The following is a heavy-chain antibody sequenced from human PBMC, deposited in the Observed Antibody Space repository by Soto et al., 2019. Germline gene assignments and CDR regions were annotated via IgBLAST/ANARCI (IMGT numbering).Heavy chain of an antibody. CDR1: GFTFSSYS. D-gene: IGHD6-13*01. Sequence: VGSLRLSCAASGFTFSSYSMNWVRQAPGKGLEWVSSISSSSSYIYYADSVKGRFTISRDNAKNSLYLQMNSLRAEDTAVYYCARSQQLAPYYYYYYGMDVWGQGTTVTVSS. CDR2: ISSSSSYI. CDR3: ARSQQLAPYYYYYYGMDV. J-gene: IGHJ6*02. V-gene: IGHV3-21*01.